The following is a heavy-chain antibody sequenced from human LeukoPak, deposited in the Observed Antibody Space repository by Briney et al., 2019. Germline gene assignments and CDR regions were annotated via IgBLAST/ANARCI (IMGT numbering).Heavy chain of an antibody. CDR3: ARESSGSYTY. V-gene: IGHV3-9*01. D-gene: IGHD1-26*01. CDR1: GFIFDDYA. CDR2: ISWNSGSI. J-gene: IGHJ4*02. Sequence: GGSLRLSCAASGFIFDDYALHWVRQAPGKGLEWVSGISWNSGSIGYADSVKGRFTISRDNAKNFLYLQMNSLRAEDTAVYYCARESSGSYTYWGQGTLVTVSS.